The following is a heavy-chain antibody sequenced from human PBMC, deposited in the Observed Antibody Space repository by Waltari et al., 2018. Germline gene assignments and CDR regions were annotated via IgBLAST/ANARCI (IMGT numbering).Heavy chain of an antibody. CDR2: SNQTGST. J-gene: IGHJ4*02. D-gene: IGHD1-26*01. V-gene: IGHV4-34*01. CDR3: GIQVGAHDY. Sequence: QVQLQESGPGLLKPSETLSLTCAVYGGSFSGFYWGSIRQPAGKGVKWSGESNQTGSTNYNTSLKSQVTISVDKSKNQYCMKLSSVTAADAAVYDCGIQVGAHDYWGQGTLVTVSS. CDR1: GGSFSGFY.